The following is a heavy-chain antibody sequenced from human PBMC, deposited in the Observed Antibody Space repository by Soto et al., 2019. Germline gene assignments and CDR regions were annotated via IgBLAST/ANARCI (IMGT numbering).Heavy chain of an antibody. CDR1: GGTFSSYA. CDR2: IIPIFGTA. CDR3: TKRGTEGWYFDL. J-gene: IGHJ2*01. V-gene: IGHV1-69*01. D-gene: IGHD2-15*01. Sequence: QVQLVQSGAEVKKPGASVKVSCKASGGTFSSYAISWVRQAPGQGLEWMGGIIPIFGTANYAQKFQGRVTITADESTSTAYMELSSLRSEDTAVYYCTKRGTEGWYFDLWGRGTLVTVSS.